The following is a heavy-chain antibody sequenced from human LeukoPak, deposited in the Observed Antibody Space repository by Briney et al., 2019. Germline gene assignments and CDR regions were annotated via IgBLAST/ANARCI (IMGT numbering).Heavy chain of an antibody. CDR2: ISSSGSTI. V-gene: IGHV3-11*01. Sequence: GGSLRLSCAASAFTVSSTYMSWFRQAPGKGLEWVSYISSSGSTIYYADSVKGRFTISRDNAKNSLYLQMNSLRAEDTAVYYCARLLSSGWYGYYGMDVWGQGTTVTVSS. CDR1: AFTVSSTY. CDR3: ARLLSSGWYGYYGMDV. J-gene: IGHJ6*02. D-gene: IGHD6-19*01.